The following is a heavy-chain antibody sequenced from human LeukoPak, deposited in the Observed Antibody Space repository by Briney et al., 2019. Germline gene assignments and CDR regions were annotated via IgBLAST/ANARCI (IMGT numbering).Heavy chain of an antibody. CDR2: ISPESRKT. CDR1: GYTLSNYG. Sequence: ASVKVSCKAPGYTLSNYGFSWVRQAPGQGLGWVAWISPESRKTKYAQRLQGRVTVTTDTDTSTADMELTNLRSDDTAVYYCARWANFGFGTYIGDSWGQGPLVTVSS. V-gene: IGHV1-18*01. D-gene: IGHD3-16*01. CDR3: ARWANFGFGTYIGDS. J-gene: IGHJ4*02.